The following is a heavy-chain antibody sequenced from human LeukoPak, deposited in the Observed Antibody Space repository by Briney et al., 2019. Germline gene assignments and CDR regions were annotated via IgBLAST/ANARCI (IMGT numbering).Heavy chain of an antibody. Sequence: ASVKVSCKASGYTFTSYDINWVRQATGQGLEWMGWISAYNGNTNYAQKLQGRVTMTTDTSTSTAYMELRSLRSDDTAVYYCARGETNYDFWSGYYSLTDYWGQGTLVTVSS. D-gene: IGHD3-3*01. CDR2: ISAYNGNT. V-gene: IGHV1-18*01. CDR1: GYTFTSYD. J-gene: IGHJ4*02. CDR3: ARGETNYDFWSGYYSLTDY.